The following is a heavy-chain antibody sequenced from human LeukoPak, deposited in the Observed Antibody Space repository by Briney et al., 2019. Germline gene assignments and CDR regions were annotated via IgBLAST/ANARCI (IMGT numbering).Heavy chain of an antibody. CDR2: ISAYNGNT. Sequence: ASVKVSCKASGYTFSSYGIRWVRQAPGQGLEWMGWISAYNGNTDYAQKFQGRVTMTTDTSPSTAYMALRSLRSDDTAVYYCARDCTGGGCYSIYWGQGTLATVSS. D-gene: IGHD2-15*01. J-gene: IGHJ4*02. V-gene: IGHV1-18*01. CDR3: ARDCTGGGCYSIY. CDR1: GYTFSSYG.